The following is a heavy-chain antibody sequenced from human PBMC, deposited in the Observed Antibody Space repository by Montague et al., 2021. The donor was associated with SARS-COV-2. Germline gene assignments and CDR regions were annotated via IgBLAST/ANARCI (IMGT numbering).Heavy chain of an antibody. CDR2: IYYSGGI. CDR3: ARAVSVRRAVNWFDP. D-gene: IGHD3-10*01. V-gene: IGHV4-59*11. Sequence: SETLSLTCTVSGGSMSDHYWAWIRQPPGKGPEWLAYIYYSGGINSNASXXSRVSMSVDTSKNQFSLKLTSVTAADTAVYYCARAVSVRRAVNWFDPWGQGTLVTVSS. CDR1: GGSMSDHY. J-gene: IGHJ5*02.